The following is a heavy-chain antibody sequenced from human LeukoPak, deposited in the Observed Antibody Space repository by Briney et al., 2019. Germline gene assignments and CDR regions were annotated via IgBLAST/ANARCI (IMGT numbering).Heavy chain of an antibody. CDR1: GGSIRTAGYY. J-gene: IGHJ6*02. Sequence: SETLSLTCTVSGGSIRTAGYYWSWIRQHPGKGLEWIGYIYYSGTPYYNPSLKSRVTISVDTSQSRFSLRLTSVTAADTAVYYCARDAEYYYGSGSYSSGMDVWGQGTTVTVSS. V-gene: IGHV4-31*03. D-gene: IGHD3-10*01. CDR3: ARDAEYYYGSGSYSSGMDV. CDR2: IYYSGTP.